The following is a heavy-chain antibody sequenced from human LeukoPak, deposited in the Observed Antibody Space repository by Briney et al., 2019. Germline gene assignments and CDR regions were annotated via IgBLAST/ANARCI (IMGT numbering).Heavy chain of an antibody. J-gene: IGHJ3*02. Sequence: ASVKVSCKVSGYTLTELSMHWVRQAPGKGLEWMGGFDPEDGETIYAQKLQGRVTMTTDTSTSTAYMELRSLRSDDTAVYYCARDGYYDSSGYYDAFDIWGQGTMVTVSS. CDR1: GYTLTELS. CDR3: ARDGYYDSSGYYDAFDI. CDR2: FDPEDGET. D-gene: IGHD3-22*01. V-gene: IGHV1-24*01.